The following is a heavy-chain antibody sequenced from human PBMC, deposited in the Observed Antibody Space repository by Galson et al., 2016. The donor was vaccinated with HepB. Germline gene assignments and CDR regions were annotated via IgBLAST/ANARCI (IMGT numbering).Heavy chain of an antibody. Sequence: SLRLSCAASGFPFTTSDLNWVRQAPGKGLQWVSFISGSGTTPFYTDSVKGRFTNSRDNSKNMLYLQMDSLRAEDTAVYYCAKGLYGDYSYFDDWGQGTLVTVSS. CDR3: AKGLYGDYSYFDD. J-gene: IGHJ4*02. CDR2: ISGSGTTP. CDR1: GFPFTTSD. D-gene: IGHD4-17*01. V-gene: IGHV3-23*01.